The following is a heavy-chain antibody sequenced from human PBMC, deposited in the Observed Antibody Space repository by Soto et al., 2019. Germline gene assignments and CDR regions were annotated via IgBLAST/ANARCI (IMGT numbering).Heavy chain of an antibody. CDR3: ARINYGDYPTDY. Sequence: QITLKESGPTLVKPTQTLTLTCTFSGFSLSTRGVGVGWIRQPPGKALEWLAVIYWDDDKRYSPSLQSRLTITKDTSKNQVVLTMTNMDPVDTATYYCARINYGDYPTDYWGQGTLVTVSS. J-gene: IGHJ4*02. V-gene: IGHV2-5*02. CDR2: IYWDDDK. CDR1: GFSLSTRGVG. D-gene: IGHD4-17*01.